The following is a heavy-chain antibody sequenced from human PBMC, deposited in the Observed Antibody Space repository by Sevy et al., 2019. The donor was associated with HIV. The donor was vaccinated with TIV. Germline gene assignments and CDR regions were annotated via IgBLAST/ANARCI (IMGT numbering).Heavy chain of an antibody. CDR3: ARARYYDILTGQNYYYYMDV. D-gene: IGHD3-9*01. J-gene: IGHJ6*03. CDR2: IDQDGGEK. CDR1: GFTFTNYY. Sequence: GGSLRLSCAASGFTFTNYYMSWVRQAPGKGLEWVANIDQDGGEKYYVDSVKGRFTISRDNARNSRFLQMNSRRAEDTAVYYCARARYYDILTGQNYYYYMDVWGKGTTVTVSS. V-gene: IGHV3-7*01.